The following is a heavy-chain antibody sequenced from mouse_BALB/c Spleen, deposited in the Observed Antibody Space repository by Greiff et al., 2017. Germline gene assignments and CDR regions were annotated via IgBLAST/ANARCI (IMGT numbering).Heavy chain of an antibody. V-gene: IGHV5-12-2*01. D-gene: IGHD1-2*01. Sequence: EVQLVESGGGLVQPGGSLKLSCAASGFTFSSYTMSWVRQTPEKRLEWVAYISNGGGSTYYPDTVKGRFTISRDNAKNTLNLQMSSLKSEDTAMYYWARLPEYYGAWFACWGRGRLVTVS. J-gene: IGHJ3*01. CDR2: ISNGGGST. CDR1: GFTFSSYT. CDR3: ARLPEYYGAWFAC.